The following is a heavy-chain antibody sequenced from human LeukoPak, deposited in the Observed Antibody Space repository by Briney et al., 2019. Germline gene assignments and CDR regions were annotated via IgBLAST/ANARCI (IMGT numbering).Heavy chain of an antibody. CDR1: GFTFSSYE. J-gene: IGHJ5*02. V-gene: IGHV3-48*03. CDR2: ISSSGSTI. CDR3: ARGKYSSSWYGPNWFDP. Sequence: PGGSLRLSCAASGFTFSSYEMNWVRQAPGKGLEWVSYISSSGSTIYYADSVKGRFTISRDNAKNSLYLQTNSLRAEDTAVYYCARGKYSSSWYGPNWFDPWGQGTLVTVSS. D-gene: IGHD6-13*01.